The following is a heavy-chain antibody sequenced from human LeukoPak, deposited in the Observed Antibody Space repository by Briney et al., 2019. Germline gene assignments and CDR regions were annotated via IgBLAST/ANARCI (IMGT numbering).Heavy chain of an antibody. V-gene: IGHV4-59*01. CDR2: IYYSGST. CDR1: GGSISSYY. J-gene: IGHJ4*02. CDR3: ARDDYGDYFDY. Sequence: SETLSLTCTVSGGSISSYYWSWIRQPPGKGLEWIGYIYYSGSTNYNPSLKSRVTISVDTSRNQFSLKLSSVTAADTAVYYCARDDYGDYFDYWGQGTLVTVSS. D-gene: IGHD4-17*01.